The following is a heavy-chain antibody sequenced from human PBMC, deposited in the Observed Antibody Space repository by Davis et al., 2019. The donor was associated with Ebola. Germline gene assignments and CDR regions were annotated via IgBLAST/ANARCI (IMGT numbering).Heavy chain of an antibody. J-gene: IGHJ4*02. CDR1: GFTFNNYA. V-gene: IGHV3-23*01. D-gene: IGHD5-12*01. Sequence: GESLKISCAASGFTFNNYAMSWVRQAPGKGLEWVSSVSGGSANIYYADSVKGRFTISRDNSNNMVYLQMDILRAEDTAVYYCAKDGGGWFTGGYYYFDHWGQGTLVTVSS. CDR2: VSGGSANI. CDR3: AKDGGGWFTGGYYYFDH.